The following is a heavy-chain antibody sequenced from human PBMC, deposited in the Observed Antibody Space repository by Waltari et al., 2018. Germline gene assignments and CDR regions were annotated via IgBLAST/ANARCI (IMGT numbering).Heavy chain of an antibody. Sequence: QVQLVESGGGVVQPGRSLRLSCAASGFTFSSYGMHWVRQAPGKGLEWVAVIWYDGSNKYYADSVKCRFTISRDNSKNTLYLQMNSLRAEDTAVYYCARGVGYCSSTSCFDYYYGMDVWGQGTTVTVSS. CDR2: IWYDGSNK. CDR3: ARGVGYCSSTSCFDYYYGMDV. D-gene: IGHD2-2*01. J-gene: IGHJ6*02. V-gene: IGHV3-33*01. CDR1: GFTFSSYG.